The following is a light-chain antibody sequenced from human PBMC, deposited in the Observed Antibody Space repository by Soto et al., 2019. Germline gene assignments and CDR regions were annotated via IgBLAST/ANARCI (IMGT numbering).Light chain of an antibody. CDR2: ATS. J-gene: IGKJ4*01. Sequence: DIQMTQSPSSLSASVGDRVTITCRASQSITIYLKWYQQKPGKAPKLLIFATSSLQSGVPSRFSGSGSGTELTLTISRRQTQDLATYYCRHSLTTPRTFGVGTKVEIK. CDR3: RHSLTTPRT. CDR1: QSITIY. V-gene: IGKV1-39*01.